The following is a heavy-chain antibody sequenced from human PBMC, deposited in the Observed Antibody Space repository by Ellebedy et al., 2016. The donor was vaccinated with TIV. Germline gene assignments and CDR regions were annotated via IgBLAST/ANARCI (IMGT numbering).Heavy chain of an antibody. Sequence: AASVKVSCKASGYTFTGYYMHWVRQAPGQGLEWMGWINPNSGGTNYAQKFQGWVTMTRDTSISTAYMELSRLRSDDTAVYYCARGGSIITMIVVGLDSAQRPQFEAFDIWGQGTMVTVSS. J-gene: IGHJ3*02. D-gene: IGHD3-22*01. CDR3: ARGGSIITMIVVGLDSAQRPQFEAFDI. CDR1: GYTFTGYY. V-gene: IGHV1-2*04. CDR2: INPNSGGT.